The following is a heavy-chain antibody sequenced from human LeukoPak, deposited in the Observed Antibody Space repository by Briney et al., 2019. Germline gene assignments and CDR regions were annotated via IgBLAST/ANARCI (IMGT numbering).Heavy chain of an antibody. Sequence: SETLSLTCTVSGSSISSYYWSWIRQPPGKGLEWIGYIYYSGSTNYNPSLKSRVTISGDTSKNQPSLKLNSVTAADTAVYYCASEGVAGYYFDYWGQGTLVTVSS. CDR2: IYYSGST. V-gene: IGHV4-59*01. J-gene: IGHJ4*02. CDR3: ASEGVAGYYFDY. D-gene: IGHD6-19*01. CDR1: GSSISSYY.